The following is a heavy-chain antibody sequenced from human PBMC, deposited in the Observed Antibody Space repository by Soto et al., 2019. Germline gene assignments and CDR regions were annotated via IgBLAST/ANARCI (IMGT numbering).Heavy chain of an antibody. D-gene: IGHD4-17*01. J-gene: IGHJ6*02. CDR3: ARDSDYGGKSNFYYYYGMDV. CDR1: GFTFSSYG. CDR2: IWYDGSNK. V-gene: IGHV3-33*01. Sequence: WGSLRLSCAASGFTFSSYGMHWVRQAPGKGLEWVAVIWYDGSNKYYADSVKGRFTISRDNSKNTLYLQMNSLRAEDTAVYYCARDSDYGGKSNFYYYYGMDVWGQGTTVTVSS.